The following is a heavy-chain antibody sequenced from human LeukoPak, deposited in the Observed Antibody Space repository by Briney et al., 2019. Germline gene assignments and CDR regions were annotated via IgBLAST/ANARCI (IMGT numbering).Heavy chain of an antibody. V-gene: IGHV3-30*18. D-gene: IGHD3-10*01. CDR2: ISYDGSNK. CDR3: AKDGDGSADY. Sequence: GGSLRLSCAASGFTFSNYGMHWVRQAPGKGLEWVALISYDGSNKYYADSVKGRFTISRDNSKNTLYLQMNSLRAEDTAVYYCAKDGDGSADYWGQGPLVTVSS. J-gene: IGHJ4*02. CDR1: GFTFSNYG.